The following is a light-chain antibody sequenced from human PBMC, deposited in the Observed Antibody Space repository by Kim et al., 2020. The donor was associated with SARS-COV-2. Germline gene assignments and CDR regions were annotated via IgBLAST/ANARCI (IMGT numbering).Light chain of an antibody. CDR2: DAS. Sequence: DIQMTQSPSSLSASAGDRVTITCQASEDISNFLNWYQQKPGRAPKLLIYDASTLVTGVPSRFGGSGSGTDFTFTISSLQPEDTATYSGQQYDTVPRPLGQGTRLETK. J-gene: IGKJ5*01. CDR1: EDISNF. V-gene: IGKV1-33*01. CDR3: QQYDTVPRP.